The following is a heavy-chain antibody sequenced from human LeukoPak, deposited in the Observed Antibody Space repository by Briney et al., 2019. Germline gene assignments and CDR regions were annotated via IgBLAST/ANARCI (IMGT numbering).Heavy chain of an antibody. J-gene: IGHJ4*02. Sequence: GGSLRLSCAASGFTFSSYAMHWVRQAPGKGLEWVAVISYDGSNKYYADSVKGRFTISRDNSKNTLCLQMNSLRAEDTAVYYCAKDQGRYCSSTSCYSPFDYWGQGTLVTVSS. V-gene: IGHV3-30-3*01. D-gene: IGHD2-2*01. CDR1: GFTFSSYA. CDR2: ISYDGSNK. CDR3: AKDQGRYCSSTSCYSPFDY.